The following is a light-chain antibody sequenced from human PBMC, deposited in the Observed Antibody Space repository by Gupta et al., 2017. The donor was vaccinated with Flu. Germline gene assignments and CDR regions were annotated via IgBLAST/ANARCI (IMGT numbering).Light chain of an antibody. CDR1: QSISSY. J-gene: IGKJ2*01. V-gene: IGKV1-39*01. Sequence: PSSLSASVGDRVTITCRASQSISSYLNWYQQKPGKAPKLLIYAASSLQSGVPSRFSGSGSGTDFTLTISSLQPEDFATYYCQQSYSTSHTFGQGTKLEIK. CDR2: AAS. CDR3: QQSYSTSHT.